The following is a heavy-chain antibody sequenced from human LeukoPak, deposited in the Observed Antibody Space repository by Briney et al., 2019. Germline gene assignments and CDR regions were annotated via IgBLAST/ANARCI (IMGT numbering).Heavy chain of an antibody. CDR2: ISGSGDNT. CDR1: GFSFSTHA. V-gene: IGHV3-23*01. CDR3: ANYQLDY. D-gene: IGHD2-2*01. Sequence: PGGSLRLSCAASGFSFSTHAMGWVRQAPGKGLEWVSVISGSGDNTYQADSVKGRFIISRDNAKNSLYLQMNSLRAEDTAVYYCANYQLDYWGQGTLVTVSS. J-gene: IGHJ4*02.